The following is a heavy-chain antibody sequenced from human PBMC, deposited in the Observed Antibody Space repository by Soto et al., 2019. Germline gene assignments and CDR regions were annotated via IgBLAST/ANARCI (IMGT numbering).Heavy chain of an antibody. D-gene: IGHD6-6*01. CDR2: IYYSGST. V-gene: IGHV4-39*01. CDR3: ARLSSYSSSNY. J-gene: IGHJ4*02. CDR1: GGSISSSSYY. Sequence: QLQLQESGPGLVKPSETLSLTCTVSGGSISSSSYYWGWIRQPPGKGLEWIGSIYYSGSTYYNPSLKGRVTISVDTSKNQFSLKLSSVTAADTAVYYCARLSSYSSSNYWGQGTLVTVSS.